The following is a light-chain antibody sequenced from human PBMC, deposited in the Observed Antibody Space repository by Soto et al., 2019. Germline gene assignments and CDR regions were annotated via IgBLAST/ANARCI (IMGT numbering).Light chain of an antibody. CDR3: QQYGRLPYI. CDR1: QDISNH. V-gene: IGKV1-33*01. CDR2: AAS. Sequence: DIQMTQSPSSLSASVGDRVTITCQASQDISNHLNWYQQKPGEAPKLLIYAASNLETGVPSRFSGSGSGTAFTFAISSLQPEDIAIYCCQQYGRLPYIFGQGTNLEIK. J-gene: IGKJ2*01.